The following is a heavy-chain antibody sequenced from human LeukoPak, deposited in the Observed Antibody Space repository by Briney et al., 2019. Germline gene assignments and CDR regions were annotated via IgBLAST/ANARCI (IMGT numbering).Heavy chain of an antibody. J-gene: IGHJ4*02. Sequence: GGSLRLSCAASGFTFSSYAMSWVRQAPGKGLEWVSAISGSGGSTYYADSVEGRFTISRDNSKNTLYLQMNSLRAEDTAVYYCAKGSSGWYWREYFDYWGQGTLVTVSS. D-gene: IGHD6-19*01. CDR2: ISGSGGST. CDR3: AKGSSGWYWREYFDY. CDR1: GFTFSSYA. V-gene: IGHV3-23*01.